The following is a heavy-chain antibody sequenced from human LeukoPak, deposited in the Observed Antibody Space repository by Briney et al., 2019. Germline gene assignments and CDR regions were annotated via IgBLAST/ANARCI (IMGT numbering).Heavy chain of an antibody. J-gene: IGHJ4*02. D-gene: IGHD3-22*01. CDR1: GYTFTSYD. CDR2: MNPNSGNT. CDR3: ARAPYYYDSSGYYYDY. Sequence: ASVKVSCKASGYTFTSYDINWERQATGQGLEWIGWMNPNSGNTGYAQKFQGRVTMTRNTSISTAYMELRSLRSEDTAVYYCARAPYYYDSSGYYYDYWGQGTLVTVSS. V-gene: IGHV1-8*01.